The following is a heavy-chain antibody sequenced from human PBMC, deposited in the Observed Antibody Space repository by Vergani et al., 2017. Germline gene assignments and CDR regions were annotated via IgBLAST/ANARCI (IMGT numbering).Heavy chain of an antibody. CDR1: GYTFTIYD. V-gene: IGHV1-2*02. CDR3: ASWGSCSSNSCRGGYYYYYMDV. Sequence: QVQLVQSGAEVKKPGASVKVSCKASGYTFTIYDINWVRQAPGQGLEWMGWINPNSGGTNYAQKFQGRVTMTRDTPVRRAYMELSRLRSDDTAVYYCASWGSCSSNSCRGGYYYYYMDVWGKGTTVTVSS. J-gene: IGHJ6*03. CDR2: INPNSGGT. D-gene: IGHD2-2*01.